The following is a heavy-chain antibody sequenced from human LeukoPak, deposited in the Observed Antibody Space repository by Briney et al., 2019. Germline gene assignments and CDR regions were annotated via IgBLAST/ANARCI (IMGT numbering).Heavy chain of an antibody. CDR1: GLTLSSYG. D-gene: IGHD3-3*01. J-gene: IGHJ4*02. CDR2: ISYVGSNK. Sequence: GGSLRLSCAVSGLTLSSYGMHGVRQAPGKGLEWVAVISYVGSNKYYAHSVKGRFTISRDNSKNTLYLQMNSLRAEDTAVYYCAKESTLFGVFILDYFDYWGQGTLVTVSS. V-gene: IGHV3-30*18. CDR3: AKESTLFGVFILDYFDY.